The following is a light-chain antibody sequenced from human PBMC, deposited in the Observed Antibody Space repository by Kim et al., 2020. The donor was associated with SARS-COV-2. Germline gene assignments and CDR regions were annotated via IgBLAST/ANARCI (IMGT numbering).Light chain of an antibody. Sequence: PGEKAALSLSGTQSVRGNLAWYQQKPGQAPMLIIYGASTRATGIPSRFSGSGSGTEFSLTISSLQSEDFAVYYCQHYDNWPPLTFGGGTKVDIK. V-gene: IGKV3D-15*01. CDR3: QHYDNWPPLT. J-gene: IGKJ4*01. CDR2: GAS. CDR1: QSVRGN.